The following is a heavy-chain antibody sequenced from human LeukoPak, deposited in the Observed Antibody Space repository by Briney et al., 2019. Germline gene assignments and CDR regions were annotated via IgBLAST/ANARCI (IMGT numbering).Heavy chain of an antibody. Sequence: TGGSLRLSWAAAGFTFSSYWMSWVRQAPGKGLEWVANIKQDGSEKYYVDSVKGRFTISRDNAKNSLYLQMNSLRAEDTAVYYCARGRVDYYDSSGYYGGAGAFDIWGQGTMVTVSS. CDR2: IKQDGSEK. CDR3: ARGRVDYYDSSGYYGGAGAFDI. V-gene: IGHV3-7*01. CDR1: GFTFSSYW. D-gene: IGHD3-22*01. J-gene: IGHJ3*02.